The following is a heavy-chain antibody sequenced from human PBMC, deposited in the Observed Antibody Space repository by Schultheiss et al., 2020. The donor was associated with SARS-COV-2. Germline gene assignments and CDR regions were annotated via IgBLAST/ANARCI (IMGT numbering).Heavy chain of an antibody. J-gene: IGHJ6*02. Sequence: GGSLRLSCAASGFTFSIYEMNWVRQAPGKGLEWVSSITGSSSYIYYADSVKGRFTISRDNAKNTLYLQMNSLTTEDTAVYYCGLSYYYYYGMDVWGQGTTVTVSS. CDR2: ITGSSSYI. D-gene: IGHD2/OR15-2a*01. CDR1: GFTFSIYE. CDR3: GLSYYYYYGMDV. V-gene: IGHV3-21*04.